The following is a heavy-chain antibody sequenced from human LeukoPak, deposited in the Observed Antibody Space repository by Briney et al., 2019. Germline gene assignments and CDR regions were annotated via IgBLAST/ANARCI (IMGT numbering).Heavy chain of an antibody. CDR1: GFIFSDYY. CDR3: ARGGVFDYVGS. J-gene: IGHJ4*02. D-gene: IGHD3-3*01. Sequence: PGGSLRLSCAASGFIFSDYYMSWIRQAPGKGLEWVSYISDNSGYTSYADSVKGRFTISRDNSRNTLYLQMNSLRAEDTAVYYCARGGVFDYVGSWGQGTLVTVSS. V-gene: IGHV3-11*05. CDR2: ISDNSGYT.